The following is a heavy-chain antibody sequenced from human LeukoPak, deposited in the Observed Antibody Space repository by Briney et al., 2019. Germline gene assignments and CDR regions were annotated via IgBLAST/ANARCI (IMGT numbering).Heavy chain of an antibody. D-gene: IGHD3-10*01. CDR1: GGSISSSSYY. Sequence: PSETLSLTCTVSGGSISSSSYYWGWIRQPPGKGLEWIGSIYYSGSTYYNPSLKSRVTISVDTSKNQFSLKLSSVTAADTAVYYCARGPRFGELLWHWFDPWGQGTLVTVSS. V-gene: IGHV4-39*07. J-gene: IGHJ5*02. CDR3: ARGPRFGELLWHWFDP. CDR2: IYYSGST.